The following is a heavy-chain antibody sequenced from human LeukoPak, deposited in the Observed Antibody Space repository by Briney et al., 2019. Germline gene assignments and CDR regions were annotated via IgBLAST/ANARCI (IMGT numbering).Heavy chain of an antibody. CDR2: IYYSGST. V-gene: IGHV4-59*08. CDR3: ARHAYPTSFDI. Sequence: SETLSLTCTVSGGSISSYYWSWIRQPPGKGLEWIGYIYYSGSTNYNPSLKSRVTISVDTSKNQSSLKLSSVTAADTAVYYCARHAYPTSFDIWGQGTMVTVSS. D-gene: IGHD3-16*01. J-gene: IGHJ3*02. CDR1: GGSISSYY.